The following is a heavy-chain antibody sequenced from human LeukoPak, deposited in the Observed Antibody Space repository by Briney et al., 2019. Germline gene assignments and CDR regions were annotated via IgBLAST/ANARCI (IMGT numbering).Heavy chain of an antibody. D-gene: IGHD3-10*01. CDR1: GGSISSGDYY. CDR3: ARDQGSWFGESWWWNWFDP. J-gene: IGHJ5*02. CDR2: IYYSGST. Sequence: PSETLSLTCTVSGGSISSGDYYWSWIRQPPGKGLEWIGYIYYSGSTYYNPSLKSRVTISVDTSKNQFSLKLSSVTAADTAVYYCARDQGSWFGESWWWNWFDPWGQGTLVTVSS. V-gene: IGHV4-30-4*01.